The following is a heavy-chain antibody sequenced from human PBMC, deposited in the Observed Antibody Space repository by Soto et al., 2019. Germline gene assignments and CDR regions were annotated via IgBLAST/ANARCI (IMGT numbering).Heavy chain of an antibody. Sequence: QVQLQESGPGLVKPSQTLSLTCTVSGGSISSGDYYWSWIRQPPGKGLEWIGYIYYSGSTYYNPSLKSRVTISVDPSKNQFSLKLSSVTAADTAVYYCARGNLAVHWYFDLWGRGTLVTVSS. J-gene: IGHJ2*01. V-gene: IGHV4-30-4*01. D-gene: IGHD1-1*01. CDR2: IYYSGST. CDR1: GGSISSGDYY. CDR3: ARGNLAVHWYFDL.